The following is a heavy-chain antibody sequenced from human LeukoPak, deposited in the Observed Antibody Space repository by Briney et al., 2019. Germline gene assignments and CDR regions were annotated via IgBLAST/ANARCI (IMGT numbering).Heavy chain of an antibody. D-gene: IGHD2-21*01. Sequence: TGGSLRLSCAASGFTFTNYWMGWVRQAPGKGLEWVANIKQVGREKYYVDSVKGRFTISRDNAKDSLYLQMNSLRVEDTALYYCARLYLDSSLFDFRGQGTLVTVSS. J-gene: IGHJ4*02. CDR1: GFTFTNYW. CDR2: IKQVGREK. CDR3: ARLYLDSSLFDF. V-gene: IGHV3-7*01.